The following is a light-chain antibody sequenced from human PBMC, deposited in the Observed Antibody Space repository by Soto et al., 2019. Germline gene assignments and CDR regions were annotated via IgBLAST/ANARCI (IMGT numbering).Light chain of an antibody. Sequence: EVVMTQSPATLSVSPGERATLSCRASQTLSRNLAWYQQQPGQAPRLLIYGASTRATGIPARFSGSGSGTDFTLTISSLQSEDFEVYYCQHYDNWPHTFGQGTKLEIK. J-gene: IGKJ2*01. CDR2: GAS. CDR3: QHYDNWPHT. CDR1: QTLSRN. V-gene: IGKV3-15*01.